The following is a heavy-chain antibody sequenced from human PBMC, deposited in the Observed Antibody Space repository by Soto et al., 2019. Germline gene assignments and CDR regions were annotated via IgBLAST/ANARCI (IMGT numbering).Heavy chain of an antibody. V-gene: IGHV6-1*01. Sequence: PSQTLSLTCAISGDSVSSNSAAWNWIRQSPSRGLEWLGRTYYRSKWYNDYAVSVKSRITINPDTSKNQFSLQLNSVTPEDTAVYYCARDPYYYGSSGYPNFDYWGQGTLVTVSS. CDR1: GDSVSSNSAA. D-gene: IGHD3-22*01. J-gene: IGHJ4*02. CDR2: TYYRSKWYN. CDR3: ARDPYYYGSSGYPNFDY.